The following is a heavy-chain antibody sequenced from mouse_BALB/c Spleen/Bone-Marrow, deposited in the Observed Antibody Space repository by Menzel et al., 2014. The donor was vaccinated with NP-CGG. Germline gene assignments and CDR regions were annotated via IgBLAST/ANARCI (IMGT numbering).Heavy chain of an antibody. V-gene: IGHV1-80*01. J-gene: IGHJ4*01. CDR1: GYAFSSYW. Sequence: VQVVESGAELVRPGSSVKISCKASGYAFSSYWMNWVKQRPGQGLEWIGQIYPGDGDTNYIGKFKGKATLTADKSSSTAYMQLSSLTSEDSAVYFCARYYRNDYFALDYWGQGTSVTVSS. CDR3: ARYYRNDYFALDY. CDR2: IYPGDGDT. D-gene: IGHD2-14*01.